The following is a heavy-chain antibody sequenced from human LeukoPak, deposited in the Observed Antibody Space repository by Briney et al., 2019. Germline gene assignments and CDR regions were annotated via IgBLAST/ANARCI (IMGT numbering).Heavy chain of an antibody. J-gene: IGHJ4*02. Sequence: RGGSLRLSGAASGFTLSSYAMSWVRQAPRKGLEWVSAISGSGGSTYYADSVKGRFTISRDNSKNTLYLQMNSLRAEDTAVYYCAKDKVVVPAALVDYWGQGTLVTVSS. CDR1: GFTLSSYA. CDR2: ISGSGGST. D-gene: IGHD2-2*01. V-gene: IGHV3-23*01. CDR3: AKDKVVVPAALVDY.